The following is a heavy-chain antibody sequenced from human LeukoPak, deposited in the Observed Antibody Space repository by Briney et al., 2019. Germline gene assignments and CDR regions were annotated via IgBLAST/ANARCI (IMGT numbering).Heavy chain of an antibody. J-gene: IGHJ3*02. Sequence: PGGSLRLSCAASGFTFSSYSMNWVRQAPGKGLEWVSYISSSSSTIYYADSVKGRFTISRDNAKNSLYLQMNSLRAEDTAVYYCARGVYDFWSGYYNERVVAFDIWGQGTMVTVSS. CDR3: ARGVYDFWSGYYNERVVAFDI. CDR1: GFTFSSYS. CDR2: ISSSSSTI. V-gene: IGHV3-48*01. D-gene: IGHD3-3*01.